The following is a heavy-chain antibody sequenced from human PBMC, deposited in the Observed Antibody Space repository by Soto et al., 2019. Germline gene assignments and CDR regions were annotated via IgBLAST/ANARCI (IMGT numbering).Heavy chain of an antibody. CDR2: IKHDGSEQ. J-gene: IGHJ4*02. CDR3: ARDMKSNARNFDY. Sequence: EVQLVESGGGLVQPGGSLRLSCAASGFTFSSYWISWLRQAPGKGLERVANIKHDGSEQYYVDYVKGRFSLSRDNANNSLYLQMNSLRAEDTAVYYCARDMKSNARNFDYWGQGTLVSVS. D-gene: IGHD2-2*01. V-gene: IGHV3-7*05. CDR1: GFTFSSYW.